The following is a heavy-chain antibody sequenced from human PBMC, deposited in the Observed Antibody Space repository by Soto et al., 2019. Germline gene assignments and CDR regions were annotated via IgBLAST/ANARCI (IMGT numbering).Heavy chain of an antibody. Sequence: GGSLRLSCAASGFTFSDHYMDWVRQAPGKGLEWVGRTRNKANSYTTEYAASVKGRFTISRDDSKNSLYLQMNSLKTEDTAVYYCARESYLDAFDIWGQGTMVTVSS. CDR1: GFTFSDHY. D-gene: IGHD1-26*01. CDR3: ARESYLDAFDI. CDR2: TRNKANSYTT. V-gene: IGHV3-72*01. J-gene: IGHJ3*02.